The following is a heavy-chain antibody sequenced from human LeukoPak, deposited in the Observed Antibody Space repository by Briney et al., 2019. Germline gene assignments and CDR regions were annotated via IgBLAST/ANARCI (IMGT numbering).Heavy chain of an antibody. CDR2: IYYSGST. CDR1: GGSISSSSYY. J-gene: IGHJ4*02. CDR3: AVLGYALDY. Sequence: SETLSLTCTVSGGSISSSSYYWGWIRQPPGKGLEWIGSIYYSGSTYYNPSLKSRVTISVDTSKNQFSLKLSSVTAADTAVYYCAVLGYALDYWGQGTLVTVSS. D-gene: IGHD5-18*01. V-gene: IGHV4-39*07.